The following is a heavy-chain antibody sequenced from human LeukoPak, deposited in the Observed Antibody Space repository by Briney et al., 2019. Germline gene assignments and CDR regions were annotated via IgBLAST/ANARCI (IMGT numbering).Heavy chain of an antibody. CDR2: IGTAGDT. CDR1: GFTFSNHA. Sequence: GGSLRLSCATSGFTFSNHAMHWVRQATGKGLEWVSAIGTAGDTFYPGSVKGRFTISRDNSKNTLYLQMNSLRAEDTAVYYCARGEVVAATYFDYWGQGTLVTVSS. D-gene: IGHD2-15*01. V-gene: IGHV3-13*01. J-gene: IGHJ4*02. CDR3: ARGEVVAATYFDY.